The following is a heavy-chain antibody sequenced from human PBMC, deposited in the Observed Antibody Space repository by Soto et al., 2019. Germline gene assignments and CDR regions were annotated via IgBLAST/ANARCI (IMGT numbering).Heavy chain of an antibody. CDR1: GGSFSGYY. V-gene: IGHV4-34*01. CDR2: INHSGST. J-gene: IGHJ4*02. CDR3: ASRGYSYGFRYVY. Sequence: QVQLQQWGAGLLKPSETLSLTCAVYGGSFSGYYWSWIRQPPGKGLEWIGEINHSGSTNYNPSLKSRVTISVDTSKNQCSLKLSSVTAADTAVYYCASRGYSYGFRYVYWGQGTLVTVSS. D-gene: IGHD5-18*01.